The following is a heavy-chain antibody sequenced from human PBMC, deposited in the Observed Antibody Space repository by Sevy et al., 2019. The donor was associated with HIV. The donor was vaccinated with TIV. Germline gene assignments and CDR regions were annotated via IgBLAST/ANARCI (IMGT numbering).Heavy chain of an antibody. CDR1: GFTFSTYS. CDR3: AREGEDIVVVPAAMTQSYYYYYGMDV. V-gene: IGHV3-48*01. CDR2: ISSSSSTI. D-gene: IGHD2-2*01. J-gene: IGHJ6*02. Sequence: GGSLRLSCAASGFTFSTYSMNWVRQVPGKRLEWVSYISSSSSTIYYADSVKGRFTISRDNAKNSLYLQMNSLRAEDTAMYYCAREGEDIVVVPAAMTQSYYYYYGMDVWGQGTTVTVSS.